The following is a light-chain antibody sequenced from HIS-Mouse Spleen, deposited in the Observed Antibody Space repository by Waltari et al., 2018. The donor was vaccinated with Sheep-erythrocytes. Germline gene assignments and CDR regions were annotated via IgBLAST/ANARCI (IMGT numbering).Light chain of an antibody. CDR1: KLGDKY. Sequence: SYELTQPPSVSVSPGQTASITCSGDKLGDKYACWYQQKPGQSPVLVIYQDSKRPSGIPNSFSSSNSGNTATLTISGTQAMDEADYYCQAWDSSTAVVFGGGTKLTVL. V-gene: IGLV3-1*01. CDR3: QAWDSSTAVV. J-gene: IGLJ2*01. CDR2: QDS.